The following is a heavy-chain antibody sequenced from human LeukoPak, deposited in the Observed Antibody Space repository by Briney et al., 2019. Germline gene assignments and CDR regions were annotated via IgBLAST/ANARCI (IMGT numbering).Heavy chain of an antibody. CDR3: ARDWGVGGYSYGNAFDI. CDR1: GGTFSSYT. Sequence: EASVKVSCTASGGTFSSYTISWVRQAPGQGLEWMATIIPILGIANYAQKFQGRFTITADKSKSTAYMELSSLRSEDTAVYYCARDWGVGGYSYGNAFDIWGQGTMVTVSS. J-gene: IGHJ3*02. V-gene: IGHV1-69*04. D-gene: IGHD5-18*01. CDR2: IIPILGIA.